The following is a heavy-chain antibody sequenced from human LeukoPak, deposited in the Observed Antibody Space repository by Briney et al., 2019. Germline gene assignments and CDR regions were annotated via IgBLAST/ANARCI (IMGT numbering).Heavy chain of an antibody. V-gene: IGHV1-2*02. CDR3: ARVRRDGHNSAFDI. Sequence: ASVKVSCKASGYTFTGYYMHWVRQAPGQGLEWMGWINPNSGGTNYAQRFQGRVTMTRDTSISTAYMELSRLRSDDTAVYYCARVRRDGHNSAFDIWGQGTMVTVSS. CDR2: INPNSGGT. D-gene: IGHD5-24*01. CDR1: GYTFTGYY. J-gene: IGHJ3*02.